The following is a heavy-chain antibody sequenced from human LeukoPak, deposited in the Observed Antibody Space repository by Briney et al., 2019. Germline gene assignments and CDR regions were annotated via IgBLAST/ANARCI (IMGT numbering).Heavy chain of an antibody. V-gene: IGHV4-30-4*08. J-gene: IGHJ5*02. Sequence: SQTLSLTSTVSGGSISSGDYYWSWIRQPPGKGLEWIGYIYYSGSTYYNPSLKSRVTISVDTSKNQFSLKLSSVTAADTAVYYCARSNINGYSSSWYYAYWFDPWGQGTLVTVSS. CDR3: ARSNINGYSSSWYYAYWFDP. CDR2: IYYSGST. D-gene: IGHD6-13*01. CDR1: GGSISSGDYY.